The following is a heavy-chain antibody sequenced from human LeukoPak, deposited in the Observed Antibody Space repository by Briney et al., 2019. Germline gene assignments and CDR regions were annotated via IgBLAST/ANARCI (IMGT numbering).Heavy chain of an antibody. CDR2: ISGSGGRT. CDR1: GFTFSNYV. CDR3: ANWFGSSSSFMGPFDY. V-gene: IGHV3-23*01. J-gene: IGHJ4*02. Sequence: PGGSLRLSCAASGFTFSNYVMSWVRQAPGKGLEWVSAISGSGGRTYYADSVKGRFTISRDYSKNTLYLQMNSLRGGDTAVYFCANWFGSSSSFMGPFDYWGRGTLVTVSS. D-gene: IGHD6-6*01.